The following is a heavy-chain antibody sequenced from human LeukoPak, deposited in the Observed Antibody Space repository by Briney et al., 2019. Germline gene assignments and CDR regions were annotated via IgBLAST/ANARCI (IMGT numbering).Heavy chain of an antibody. CDR2: ISGSGGST. J-gene: IGHJ6*02. Sequence: GGSLRLSCAASGFTVSSNYMSWVRQAPGKGLEWVSAISGSGGSTYYADSVKGRFTISRDNSKNTLYLQMNSLRAEDTAVYYCAKDQADYGMDVWGQGTTVTVSS. CDR1: GFTVSSNY. CDR3: AKDQADYGMDV. V-gene: IGHV3-23*01.